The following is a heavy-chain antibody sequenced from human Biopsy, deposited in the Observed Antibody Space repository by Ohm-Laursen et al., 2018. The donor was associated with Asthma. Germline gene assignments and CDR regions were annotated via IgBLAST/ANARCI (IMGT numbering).Heavy chain of an antibody. Sequence: SVKVSCKASGGTFSSYAISWVRQAPGQGLEWMGGIIPIFGTANYAQKFQGRVTITADESTSTAYMELSSLRSEDTAVYYCAGPSPNRDILYYYYHMDVWGQGTTVIVSS. CDR1: GGTFSSYA. J-gene: IGHJ6*02. D-gene: IGHD3-3*02. CDR2: IIPIFGTA. V-gene: IGHV1-69*13. CDR3: AGPSPNRDILYYYYHMDV.